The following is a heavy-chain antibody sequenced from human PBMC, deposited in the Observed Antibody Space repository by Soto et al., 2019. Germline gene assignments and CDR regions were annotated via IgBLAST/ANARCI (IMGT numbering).Heavy chain of an antibody. CDR1: GGTFSSYA. CDR3: ARVRDSGSYRRILDY. Sequence: SVKVSCKASGGTFSSYAISWVRQAPGQGLEWMGGIIPIFGTANYAQKFQGRVTITADKSTSTAYMELSSLRSEDTAVYYCARVRDSGSYRRILDYWGQGTLVTSPQ. V-gene: IGHV1-69*06. J-gene: IGHJ4*02. D-gene: IGHD1-26*01. CDR2: IIPIFGTA.